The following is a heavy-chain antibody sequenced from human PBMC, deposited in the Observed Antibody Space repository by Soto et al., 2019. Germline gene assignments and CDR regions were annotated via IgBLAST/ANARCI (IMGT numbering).Heavy chain of an antibody. V-gene: IGHV3-23*01. J-gene: IGHJ4*02. CDR1: GFTFSDYA. D-gene: IGHD6-6*01. CDR3: TRTLLIAARGVEPFDY. Sequence: VRLLESGGALVQPGGSMRLSCAASGFTFSDYAMTWVRQAPGKGLEWVSHTSGNGGSTYYADSVKGRFTISRDNSRDTMHLQMNSLRAEDTPLYYCTRTLLIAARGVEPFDYWGQGALVTVAS. CDR2: TSGNGGST.